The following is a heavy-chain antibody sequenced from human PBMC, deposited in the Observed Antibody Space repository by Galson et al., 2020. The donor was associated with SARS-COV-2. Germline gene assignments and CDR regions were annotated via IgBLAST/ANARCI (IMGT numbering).Heavy chain of an antibody. CDR1: GFTFTDYY. V-gene: IGHV1-2*02. Sequence: ASVKVSCKASGFTFTDYYMNWVRQAPGQGLEWVGWINPYSGDTDQAQNFPGRVTMTSDTTINTAYMELSSLRSDDTAIYYCASGDYGVSWGQGTLITVSS. D-gene: IGHD4-17*01. CDR3: ASGDYGVS. CDR2: INPYSGDT. J-gene: IGHJ1*01.